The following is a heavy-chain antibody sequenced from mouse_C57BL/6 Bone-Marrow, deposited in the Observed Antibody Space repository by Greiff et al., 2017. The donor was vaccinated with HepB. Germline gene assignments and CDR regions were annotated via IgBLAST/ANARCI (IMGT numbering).Heavy chain of an antibody. CDR3: QTGTLDYFDY. Sequence: VQLQQPGAELVKPGASVTLSCKASGYTFTSYWMQWVKQRPGQGLEWIGEIDPYAGYTNYNQKFKGKATLTVDTSSSTAYMQLRSLTAEDSAVYACQTGTLDYFDYWGQGTTLTVSS. CDR2: IDPYAGYT. D-gene: IGHD4-1*01. CDR1: GYTFTSYW. J-gene: IGHJ2*01. V-gene: IGHV1-50*01.